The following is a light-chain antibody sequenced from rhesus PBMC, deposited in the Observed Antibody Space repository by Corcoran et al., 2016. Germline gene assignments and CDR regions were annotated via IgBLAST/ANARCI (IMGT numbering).Light chain of an antibody. V-gene: IGKV1-21*01. CDR2: KAS. Sequence: DIQMTQSPSSLSASVGDRVTITCRASQGISSWLVWYQQKSGKAPKLLLYKASSLQSGGPSRFSGSGSGTDFTLTISSLQPEDFATYYCQQYNSAPFTFGPGTKLDIK. CDR3: QQYNSAPFT. J-gene: IGKJ3*01. CDR1: QGISSW.